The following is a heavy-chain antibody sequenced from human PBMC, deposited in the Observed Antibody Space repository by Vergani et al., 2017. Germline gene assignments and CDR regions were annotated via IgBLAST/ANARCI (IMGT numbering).Heavy chain of an antibody. V-gene: IGHV3-23*01. J-gene: IGHJ4*02. CDR1: GFTFSSYA. D-gene: IGHD5-18*01. Sequence: EVQLLESGGGFVQPGGSLRLSCAASGFTFSSYAMSWVRQAPGKGLEWVSAISGSGGSTYYADSVKGRFTISRDNSKNTLYLQMNILRAEDTAVYYCAIDGEGYSYGYRHFDYWGQGTLVTVSS. CDR3: AIDGEGYSYGYRHFDY. CDR2: ISGSGGST.